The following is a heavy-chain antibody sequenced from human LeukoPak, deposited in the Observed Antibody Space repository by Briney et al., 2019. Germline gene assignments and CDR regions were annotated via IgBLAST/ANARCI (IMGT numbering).Heavy chain of an antibody. D-gene: IGHD7-27*01. V-gene: IGHV1-8*02. J-gene: IGHJ4*02. CDR3: ATHWGGSAYYFDY. Sequence: GASVKVSCKASGYTFTSYDINWVRQATGQGLEWMGWMNPNSGNTGYAQKFQGRVTMTRDMSTSTVYMELSSLRSEDTAVYYCATHWGGSAYYFDYWGQGTLVTVSS. CDR2: MNPNSGNT. CDR1: GYTFTSYD.